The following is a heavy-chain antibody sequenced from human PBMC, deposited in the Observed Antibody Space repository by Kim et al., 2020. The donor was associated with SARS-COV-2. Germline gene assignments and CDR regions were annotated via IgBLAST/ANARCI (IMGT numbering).Heavy chain of an antibody. CDR1: GFTFSSYS. D-gene: IGHD2-21*02. Sequence: GGSLRLSCAASGFTFSSYSMNWVRQAPGKGLEWVSSISSSSTIYYADSVKGRFTISRDNAKNSLYLQMNSLRAEDTAVYYCAREQLAYCGGDCYTYYFQYWGQGTLVTVSS. CDR2: ISSSSTI. CDR3: AREQLAYCGGDCYTYYFQY. J-gene: IGHJ4*02. V-gene: IGHV3-48*04.